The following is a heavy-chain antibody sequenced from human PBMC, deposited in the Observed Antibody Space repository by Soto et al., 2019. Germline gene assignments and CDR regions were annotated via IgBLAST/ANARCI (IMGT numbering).Heavy chain of an antibody. CDR2: ISPYNGNT. Sequence: QVQLVQSGAEVKKPGASVKVSCKASGYTFTSYGISWVRQAPGQGLEWMGWISPYNGNTNYAQKLQGSKPMTTDTSPRTACMELRCLGSDDTAVYYCARDIQYYYDSSGYYSLAYWGQGTLVTVS. CDR1: GYTFTSYG. D-gene: IGHD3-22*01. V-gene: IGHV1-18*01. J-gene: IGHJ4*02. CDR3: ARDIQYYYDSSGYYSLAY.